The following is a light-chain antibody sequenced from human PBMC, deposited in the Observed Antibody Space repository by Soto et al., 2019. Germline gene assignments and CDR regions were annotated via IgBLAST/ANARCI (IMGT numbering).Light chain of an antibody. J-gene: IGLJ1*01. V-gene: IGLV2-14*01. CDR2: AVT. CDR3: SSYTSSSTL. CDR1: SNDVGGYNY. Sequence: QSALTQPASVSGSPGQSITISCTGTSNDVGGYNYVSWYQQHPGKAPKLMIYAVTDRPSGVSSRFSGSKSGNTASLTISGLQAEDEPDYYCSSYTSSSTLFGTGTKVTVL.